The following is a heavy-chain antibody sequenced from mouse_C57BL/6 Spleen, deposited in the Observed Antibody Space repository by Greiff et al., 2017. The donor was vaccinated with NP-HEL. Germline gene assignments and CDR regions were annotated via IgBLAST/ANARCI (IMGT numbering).Heavy chain of an antibody. J-gene: IGHJ3*01. CDR2: IHPSDSDT. D-gene: IGHD2-9*01. CDR1: GYTFTSYW. CDR3: ANPSSYYGYDSWFAY. V-gene: IGHV1-74*01. Sequence: QVQLQQPGAELVKPGASVKVSCKASGYTFTSYWMHWVKQRPGQGLEWIGRIHPSDSDTNYIQKFKGKATLTVDKSSSTAYMQLSSLTSDDSSVYYCANPSSYYGYDSWFAYWGQGTLVTVSA.